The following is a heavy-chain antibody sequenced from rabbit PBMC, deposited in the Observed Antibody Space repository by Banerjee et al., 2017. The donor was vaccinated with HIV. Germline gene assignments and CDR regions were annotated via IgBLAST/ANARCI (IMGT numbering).Heavy chain of an antibody. D-gene: IGHD7-1*01. Sequence: QSLEESGGDLVKPGASLTLTGTASGFSFSSSDYMCWVRQAPGKGLEWISCIAGDSSGFTYSATWAKGRFTCSKTSSTTVTLQMTSLTVADTATYFCARDTGTSFSSYGMDLWGPGTLVTVS. CDR2: IAGDSSGFT. CDR1: GFSFSSSDY. J-gene: IGHJ6*01. CDR3: ARDTGTSFSSYGMDL. V-gene: IGHV1S40*01.